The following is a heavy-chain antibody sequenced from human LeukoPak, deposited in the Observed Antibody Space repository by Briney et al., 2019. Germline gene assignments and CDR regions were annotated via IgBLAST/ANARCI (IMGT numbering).Heavy chain of an antibody. Sequence: SETLSLTCTVSGGSISSGSYYWSWIRQPAGEGLEWIGRIYTSGSTNYNPSLKSRVTISVDTSKNQFSLKLSSVTAADTAVYYCARALAVAGIDYWGQGTPVTVSS. J-gene: IGHJ4*02. CDR3: ARALAVAGIDY. CDR1: GGSISSGSYY. D-gene: IGHD6-19*01. CDR2: IYTSGST. V-gene: IGHV4-61*02.